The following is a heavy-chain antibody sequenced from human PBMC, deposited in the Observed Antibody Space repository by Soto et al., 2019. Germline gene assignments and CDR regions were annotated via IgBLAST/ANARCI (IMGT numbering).Heavy chain of an antibody. CDR2: IYYSGST. CDR3: ARAVWNYVLAY. Sequence: TSETLSLTCTVSGGSISSYYWSWIRQPPGKGLEWIGYIYYSGSTNYNPSLKSRVTISVDTSKNQFSLKLSSVTAADTAVYYCARAVWNYVLAYGGQGTLVTVSS. J-gene: IGHJ4*02. V-gene: IGHV4-59*01. CDR1: GGSISSYY. D-gene: IGHD1-7*01.